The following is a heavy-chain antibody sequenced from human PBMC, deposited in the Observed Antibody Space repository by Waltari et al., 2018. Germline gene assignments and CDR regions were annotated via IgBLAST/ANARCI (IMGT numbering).Heavy chain of an antibody. Sequence: DVQLVESGGGLVKPGGSLSRPLEACGVTFSSSAMNWVRRVPGKGLQWVSSISSDSNEKYYAESGRGRFSISRDNAKESVFLQMNSLTVEDTGVYFCAREGRTGWTTYGHWGQGTKVTVSS. CDR1: GVTFSSSA. D-gene: IGHD6-19*01. CDR3: AREGRTGWTTYGH. J-gene: IGHJ4*02. V-gene: IGHV3-21*02. CDR2: ISSDSNEK.